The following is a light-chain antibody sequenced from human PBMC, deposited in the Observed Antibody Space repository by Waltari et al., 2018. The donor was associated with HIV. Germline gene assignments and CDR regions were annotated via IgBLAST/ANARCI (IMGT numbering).Light chain of an antibody. CDR3: ASRDDSLNGPV. CDR1: RPTIGGNT. CDR2: ISH. Sequence: VLPQPPSASRTSGQRVTIYCSRNRPTIGGNTVNWYQHLPGPPPQLLIYISHLRPSGVLDRCSGSKSGTSASLAISGLQSEDEADYYCASRDDSLNGPVFGRGTKLTVL. V-gene: IGLV1-44*01. J-gene: IGLJ2*01.